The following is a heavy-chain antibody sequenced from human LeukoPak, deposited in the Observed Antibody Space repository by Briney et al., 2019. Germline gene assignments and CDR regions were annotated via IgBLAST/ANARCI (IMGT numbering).Heavy chain of an antibody. Sequence: PSETLSLTCTVSGGSISSYYWSWLRQPPGKGLEWIGYIYYSGSTNYNPSLKSRVTISVDTSKNQFSLKLSSVTAADTAVYYCARQGYSSSSGYWGQGTLVTVSS. J-gene: IGHJ4*02. CDR1: GGSISSYY. CDR3: ARQGYSSSSGY. D-gene: IGHD6-13*01. V-gene: IGHV4-59*08. CDR2: IYYSGST.